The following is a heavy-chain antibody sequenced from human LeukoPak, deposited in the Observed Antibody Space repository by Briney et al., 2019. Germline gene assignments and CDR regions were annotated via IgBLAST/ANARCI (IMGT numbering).Heavy chain of an antibody. Sequence: SETLSLTCTVSGGSISSSSYYWGWIRQPPGKGLEWIGSIYYSGSTYYNPSLKSRVTISVDTSKNQFSLKLSSVTAADTAVYYCARASEDDILTGYLTRGFDPWGQGTLVTVSS. CDR2: IYYSGST. D-gene: IGHD3-9*01. V-gene: IGHV4-39*07. CDR3: ARASEDDILTGYLTRGFDP. CDR1: GGSISSSSYY. J-gene: IGHJ5*02.